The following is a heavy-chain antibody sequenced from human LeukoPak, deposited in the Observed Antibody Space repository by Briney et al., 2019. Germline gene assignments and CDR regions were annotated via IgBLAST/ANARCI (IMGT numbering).Heavy chain of an antibody. Sequence: PSETLSLTCAVYGGSFSGYYWSWIRKPPGKGLEWIGEINHSGSTNYNPSLKSRVTISVDTSKNQFSLKLSSVTAADTAVYYCARVCSSSWYFDYWGQGTLVTVSS. CDR2: INHSGST. CDR3: ARVCSSSWYFDY. CDR1: GGSFSGYY. D-gene: IGHD6-13*01. V-gene: IGHV4-34*01. J-gene: IGHJ4*02.